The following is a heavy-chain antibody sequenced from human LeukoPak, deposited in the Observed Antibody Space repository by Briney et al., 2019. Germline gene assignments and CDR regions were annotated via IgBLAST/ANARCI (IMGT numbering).Heavy chain of an antibody. CDR1: GFAVRSNY. CDR3: ARVASSWQFDY. J-gene: IGHJ4*02. Sequence: GGSLRLSCAASGFAVRSNYMSWVRQAPGKGLEWVSIIYSGGSTYYADSVKGRFTISRDNSKNTLFLQMNSLRAEDTAVYYCARVASSWQFDYWGQGTLVTVSS. V-gene: IGHV3-53*01. CDR2: IYSGGST. D-gene: IGHD6-13*01.